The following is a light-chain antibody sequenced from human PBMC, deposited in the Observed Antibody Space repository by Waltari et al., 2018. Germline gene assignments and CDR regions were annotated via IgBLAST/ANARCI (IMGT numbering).Light chain of an antibody. Sequence: QSVLTQPPSVSGAPGQRVTISCTGSSSNIGAGYDVHWYQQLPGTAPKLLIRGNRSRPSGVPDLFSGSKSGTSASRAITGLQAEGEADYYCKSYDSRLSGSVFGGGTKLTFL. CDR3: KSYDSRLSGSV. CDR2: GNR. V-gene: IGLV1-40*01. J-gene: IGLJ3*02. CDR1: SSNIGAGYD.